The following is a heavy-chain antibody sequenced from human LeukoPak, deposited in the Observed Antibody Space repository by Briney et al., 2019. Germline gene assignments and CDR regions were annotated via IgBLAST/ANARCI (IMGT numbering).Heavy chain of an antibody. CDR1: GGSIMVAAYS. CDR2: IYYSGRS. D-gene: IGHD4-23*01. Sequence: SETLSLTCTVSGGSIMVAAYSWSWIRQPPGKGLEWVGYIYYSGRSYYNPSLKSRVTISLDRSKNQFSLRLSSVTAADTAVYFCARGYGDNSGAFDIWGQGTLVTVSS. V-gene: IGHV4-30-2*01. CDR3: ARGYGDNSGAFDI. J-gene: IGHJ3*02.